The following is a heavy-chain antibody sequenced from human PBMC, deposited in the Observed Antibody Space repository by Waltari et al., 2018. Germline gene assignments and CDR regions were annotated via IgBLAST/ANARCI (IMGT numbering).Heavy chain of an antibody. J-gene: IGHJ6*02. Sequence: QVQLVQSGAEVKKPGSSVKVSCKASGGTFSSSASSWVRPAPGPGLEWMGGIITILGTANYAQKFQGRVPITADESTSTAYMGLSSLRSEDTAVYFGARGGIAAHYGMDVWGQGTTVTVSS. CDR2: IITILGTA. CDR3: ARGGIAAHYGMDV. CDR1: GGTFSSSA. V-gene: IGHV1-69*13. D-gene: IGHD6-13*01.